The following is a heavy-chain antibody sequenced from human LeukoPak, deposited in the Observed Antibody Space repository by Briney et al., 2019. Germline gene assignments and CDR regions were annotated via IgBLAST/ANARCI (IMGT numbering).Heavy chain of an antibody. D-gene: IGHD4-11*01. Sequence: GASVRVSCKASGYTFTSYGISWVRQAPGQGLEWMGWISAYNGNTNYAQKLQGRVTMTTDTSTSTAYMEPRSLRSDDTAVYYCAREPDYLYYYGMDVWGQGTTVTVSS. CDR2: ISAYNGNT. J-gene: IGHJ6*02. V-gene: IGHV1-18*01. CDR3: AREPDYLYYYGMDV. CDR1: GYTFTSYG.